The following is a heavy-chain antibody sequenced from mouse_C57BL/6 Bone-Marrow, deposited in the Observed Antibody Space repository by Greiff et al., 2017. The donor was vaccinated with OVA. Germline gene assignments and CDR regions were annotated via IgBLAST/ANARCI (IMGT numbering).Heavy chain of an antibody. CDR3: VYGPFDD. V-gene: IGHV1-72*01. D-gene: IGHD1-1*02. Sequence: QVQLQQPGAELVKPGASVKLSCKASGYTFTSYWMHWVKQSPGRGLEWLGRIGPNSGGTKYNEKFKSKATLTVDQTSSTAYLQLSSLTSEDSAVYYCVYGPFDDWGKGTTLTVSS. CDR2: IGPNSGGT. J-gene: IGHJ2*01. CDR1: GYTFTSYW.